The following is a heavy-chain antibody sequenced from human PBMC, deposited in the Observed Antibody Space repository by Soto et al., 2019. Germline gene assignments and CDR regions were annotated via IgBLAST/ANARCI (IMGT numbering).Heavy chain of an antibody. CDR1: GFTFSSYG. CDR2: IWYDGSNK. Sequence: QVQLVESGGGVVQPGRSLRLSCAASGFTFSSYGMHWVRQAPGKGLEWVAVIWYDGSNKYYADSVKGRFTISRDNSKNTQDLQMNRLRADDTAVYYCARGGLEMATNEDFHHWGQSTLVTVSS. V-gene: IGHV3-33*01. J-gene: IGHJ1*01. CDR3: ARGGLEMATNEDFHH. D-gene: IGHD5-12*01.